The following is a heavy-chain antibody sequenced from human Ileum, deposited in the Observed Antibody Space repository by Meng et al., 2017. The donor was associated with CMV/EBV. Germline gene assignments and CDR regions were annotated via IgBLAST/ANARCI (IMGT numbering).Heavy chain of an antibody. V-gene: IGHV3-30*04. CDR3: VRDRGSTTYYFDY. CDR1: GFTFRGYA. CDR2: ISYDGSNQ. Sequence: QVQLGEVGGGVVHPGRSLRLSRAPSGFTFRGYAMHWGRQAPGKGLEWVADISYDGSNQYYGDSVKGRFTITRDNSKNTLYLQMNSLTTEDTAVYYCVRDRGSTTYYFDYWGQGTLVTVSS. D-gene: IGHD2-2*01. J-gene: IGHJ4*02.